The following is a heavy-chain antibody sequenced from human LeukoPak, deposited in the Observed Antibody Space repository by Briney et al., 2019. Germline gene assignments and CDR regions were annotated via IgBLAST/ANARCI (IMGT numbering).Heavy chain of an antibody. CDR2: INHSGST. V-gene: IGHV4-34*01. D-gene: IGHD6-13*01. CDR3: ALAAAGTSFDI. CDR1: GGSSSGYY. J-gene: IGHJ3*02. Sequence: PSETLSLTCAVYGGSSSGYYWSWIRQPPGKGLEWIGEINHSGSTNYNPSLKSRVTISVDTSKNQFSLKLSSVTAADTAVYYCALAAAGTSFDIWGQGTMVTVSS.